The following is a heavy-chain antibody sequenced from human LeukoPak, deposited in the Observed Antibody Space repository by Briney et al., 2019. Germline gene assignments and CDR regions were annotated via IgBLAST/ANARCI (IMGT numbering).Heavy chain of an antibody. Sequence: PGGSLRLSCAASGFTFINYWMGWVRQAPGKGLEWVANIKQDGSETYYVDSVKDRFTISRDNAKNSLYLQMNSLRAEDTAVYYCARWGYTNGWYYFENWGQGTLVTVSS. CDR2: IKQDGSET. CDR3: ARWGYTNGWYYFEN. D-gene: IGHD6-19*01. J-gene: IGHJ4*02. CDR1: GFTFINYW. V-gene: IGHV3-7*01.